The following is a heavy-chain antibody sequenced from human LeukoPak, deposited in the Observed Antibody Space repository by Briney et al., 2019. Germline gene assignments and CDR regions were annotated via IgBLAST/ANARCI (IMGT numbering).Heavy chain of an antibody. J-gene: IGHJ4*02. CDR2: IYYSGST. CDR3: ARDRILRFLEWLFFDY. V-gene: IGHV4-59*01. D-gene: IGHD3-3*01. CDR1: GGSISSYY. Sequence: PSETLSLTCTVSGGSISSYYWSWIRQPPGKGLEWIGYIYYSGSTNYNPSLKSRVTISVDTSKNQFSLKLSSVTAADTAVYYCARDRILRFLEWLFFDYWGQGTLVTVSS.